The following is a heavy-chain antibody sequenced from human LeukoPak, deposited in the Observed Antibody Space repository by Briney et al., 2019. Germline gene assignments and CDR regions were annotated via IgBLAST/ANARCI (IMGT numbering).Heavy chain of an antibody. CDR3: ASLLSEDDAFDI. V-gene: IGHV1-69*04. J-gene: IGHJ3*02. Sequence: ASVKVSCKASGGTFITYAIGWWRQAPEQGRQWMGRIIPILGIANYAQKFQGRVTITADKSTSTAYMELSSLRSEDTAVYYCASLLSEDDAFDIWGQGTMVTVSS. D-gene: IGHD2-21*01. CDR1: GGTFITYA. CDR2: IIPILGIA.